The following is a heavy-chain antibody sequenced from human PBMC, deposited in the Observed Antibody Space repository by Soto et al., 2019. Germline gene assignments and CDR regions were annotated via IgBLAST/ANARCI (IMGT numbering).Heavy chain of an antibody. CDR2: ISAYNGNT. Sequence: GASVKVSCKASGYTSTSYGISWVRQAPGQGLEWMGWISAYNGNTNYAQKLQGRVTMTTDTSTSTAYMELRSLRSDDTAVYYCAREHGSGHDHWFDPWGQGTLVTVSS. D-gene: IGHD6-19*01. J-gene: IGHJ5*02. CDR3: AREHGSGHDHWFDP. V-gene: IGHV1-18*04. CDR1: GYTSTSYG.